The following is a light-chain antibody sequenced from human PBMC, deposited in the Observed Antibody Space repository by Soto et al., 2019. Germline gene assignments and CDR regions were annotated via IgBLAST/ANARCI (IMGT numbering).Light chain of an antibody. J-gene: IGKJ2*01. CDR2: AAS. V-gene: IGKV1-39*01. CDR3: QQTYDTHRMNT. Sequence: DIQMTQSPSSLSASVGDRVTITCRASQSISNSLNWYQQKPGKAPNLLIYAASTLPSGVPARFSGSGSGKDFSRSISSLPPDEFATEYCQQTYDTHRMNTFGRGTKLQIK. CDR1: QSISNS.